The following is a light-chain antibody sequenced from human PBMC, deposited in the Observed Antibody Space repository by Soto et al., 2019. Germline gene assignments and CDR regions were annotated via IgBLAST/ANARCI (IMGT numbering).Light chain of an antibody. J-gene: IGKJ1*01. V-gene: IGKV1-5*01. CDR3: QQYNSYSWT. CDR1: QSSSSW. CDR2: DAS. Sequence: DSHLTQSPSSLSASVGDRVTITCWASQSSSSWLAWYQQKPGKAPKLLIYDASSLESGVPSRFSGSGSGTEFTLTISSLQPDDVATYYCQQYNSYSWTFGQGTKVDI.